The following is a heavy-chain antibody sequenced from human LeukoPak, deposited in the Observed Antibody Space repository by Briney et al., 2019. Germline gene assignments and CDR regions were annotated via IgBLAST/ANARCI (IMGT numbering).Heavy chain of an antibody. D-gene: IGHD1-26*01. CDR2: IKQDGSEK. CDR3: AKTSEAPHFDY. Sequence: GGSLRLSCVVSGLTFSNYCMTWVRQAPGKGLEWVANIKQDGSEKYYVDSVKGRFTISRDNAKNSLYLQMNSLRAEDTAVYYCAKTSEAPHFDYWGQGTLVTVSS. V-gene: IGHV3-7*03. CDR1: GLTFSNYC. J-gene: IGHJ4*02.